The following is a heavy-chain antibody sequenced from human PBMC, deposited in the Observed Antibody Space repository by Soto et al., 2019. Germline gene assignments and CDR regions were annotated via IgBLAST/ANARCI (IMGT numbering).Heavy chain of an antibody. CDR3: ARAKALNNAALNMAY. Sequence: QVQLVQSGAEVKKPGSSVKVSCKASGDSFSSYIIGWVRQAPGQGLEWMGRIIPFASIPNYAQKFQGRLTLTADKSTSTAYMELRSLTSEDTAVYYCARAKALNNAALNMAYWGQGTLVTVSS. D-gene: IGHD6-13*01. J-gene: IGHJ4*02. V-gene: IGHV1-69*04. CDR1: GDSFSSYI. CDR2: IIPFASIP.